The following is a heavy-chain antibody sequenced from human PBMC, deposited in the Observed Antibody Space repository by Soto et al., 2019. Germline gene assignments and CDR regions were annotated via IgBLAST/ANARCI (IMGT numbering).Heavy chain of an antibody. J-gene: IGHJ4*02. CDR3: TKQGHIYYFDS. CDR2: ITDSGDNT. CDR1: GFTFSSYA. D-gene: IGHD3-3*02. Sequence: GGSLSLSCAVSGFTFSSYAMRWVRQAPGKGLEWVSSITDSGDNTYYADSVKGRFTISRDNSKNTLYLQMNSLRAEDTAIYYCTKQGHIYYFDSWGQGALVTVSS. V-gene: IGHV3-23*01.